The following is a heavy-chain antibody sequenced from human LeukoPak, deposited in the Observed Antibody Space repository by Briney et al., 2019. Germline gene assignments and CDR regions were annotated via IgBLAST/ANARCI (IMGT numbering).Heavy chain of an antibody. J-gene: IGHJ4*02. CDR2: ITSNGGTT. Sequence: GGSLRLSCAASGFTFINYAMNWVRQPPGKGLEWVSTITSNGGTTYYADSVKGRFTISRDNSKDTLYLQMNSLRADDTAVYYCAKDRSYDSSGYYRFDHWGQGTLVTVSS. V-gene: IGHV3-23*01. CDR1: GFTFINYA. CDR3: AKDRSYDSSGYYRFDH. D-gene: IGHD3-22*01.